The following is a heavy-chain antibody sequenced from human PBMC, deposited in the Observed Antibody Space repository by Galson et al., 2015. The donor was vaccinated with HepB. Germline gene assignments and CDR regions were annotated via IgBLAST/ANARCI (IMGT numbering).Heavy chain of an antibody. Sequence: SLRLSCAASGFTFSTYWMSWVRQAPGKGLEWVANIKQDGSEKYYVDSVRGRFTISRDNAKNSLYLQMNSLRAEDTAVYYCARDQTYNDYLFDFWGQGSLVTVSS. J-gene: IGHJ4*02. D-gene: IGHD4-11*01. CDR1: GFTFSTYW. CDR3: ARDQTYNDYLFDF. CDR2: IKQDGSEK. V-gene: IGHV3-7*03.